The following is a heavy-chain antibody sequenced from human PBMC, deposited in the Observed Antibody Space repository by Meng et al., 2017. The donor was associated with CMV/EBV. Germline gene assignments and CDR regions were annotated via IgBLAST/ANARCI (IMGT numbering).Heavy chain of an antibody. V-gene: IGHV4-4*07. D-gene: IGHD2-2*01. CDR3: AREEYQPTHNWFDP. CDR2: IYTSGST. Sequence: TVSGGSSSSYYWSWIRQPAGKGPEWIGRIYTSGSTNYNPSLKSRVTMSVDTSKNQFSLKLSSVTAADTAVYYCAREEYQPTHNWFDPWGQGTLVTVSS. CDR1: GGSSSSYY. J-gene: IGHJ5*02.